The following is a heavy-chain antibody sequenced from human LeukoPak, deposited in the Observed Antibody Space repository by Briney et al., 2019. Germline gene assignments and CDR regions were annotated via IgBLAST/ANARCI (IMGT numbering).Heavy chain of an antibody. CDR1: GGSISSYY. Sequence: SETLSLTCTVSGGSISSYYWSWIRQPPGKGLEWIGYIYYSGSTNYNPSLKSRVTISVDTSKNQFSLKLSSVTAADTAVYYCARDRYYYDSSGYYGTSFWYFDLWGRGTLVTVSS. J-gene: IGHJ2*01. CDR2: IYYSGST. V-gene: IGHV4-59*12. CDR3: ARDRYYYDSSGYYGTSFWYFDL. D-gene: IGHD3-22*01.